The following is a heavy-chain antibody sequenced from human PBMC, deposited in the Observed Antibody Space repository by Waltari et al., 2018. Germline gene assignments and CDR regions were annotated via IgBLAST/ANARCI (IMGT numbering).Heavy chain of an antibody. CDR1: GYNFTTYA. J-gene: IGHJ4*02. D-gene: IGHD3-16*02. CDR3: ARSSLGYHFDF. Sequence: QVHLVQSGTELKKPGASVKVSCKASGYNFTTYAIHWVLQAPGQGLEWMGWVNTGNGNTKYSQRFQDRVTFTRDTSATTAFMELSRLRSEDTAVYYCARSSLGYHFDFWGQGTPVTVSS. V-gene: IGHV1-3*04. CDR2: VNTGNGNT.